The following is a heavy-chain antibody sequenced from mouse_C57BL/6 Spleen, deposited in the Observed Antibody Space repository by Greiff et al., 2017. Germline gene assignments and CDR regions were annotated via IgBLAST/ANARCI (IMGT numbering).Heavy chain of an antibody. V-gene: IGHV10-1*01. D-gene: IGHD2-5*01. J-gene: IGHJ4*01. CDR2: IRSKSNNYAT. CDR3: VRQAGILYSNYYYYAMDY. Sequence: EVPVVESGGGLVQPKGSLKLSCAASGFSFNTYAMNWVRQAPGKGLEWVARIRSKSNNYATYYADSVKDRFTISRDDSESMLYLQMNNVKSEDTAMYYCVRQAGILYSNYYYYAMDYWGQGTSVTVSS. CDR1: GFSFNTYA.